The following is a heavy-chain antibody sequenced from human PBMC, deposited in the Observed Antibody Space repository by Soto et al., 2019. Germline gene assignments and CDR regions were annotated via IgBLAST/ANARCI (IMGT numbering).Heavy chain of an antibody. CDR1: GFSFNTYV. D-gene: IGHD2-21*01. J-gene: IGHJ4*02. CDR3: AKGLALMADH. V-gene: IGHV3-30*18. CDR2: ILYDGSKE. Sequence: GGSLRLSCTDSGFSFNTYVMDWVRQAPGKGLEWVARILYDGSKEYYADPVKGRFTISRDNSKNTLYLQMDRLRVEDTAVYFCAKGLALMADHWGQGTPVTVSS.